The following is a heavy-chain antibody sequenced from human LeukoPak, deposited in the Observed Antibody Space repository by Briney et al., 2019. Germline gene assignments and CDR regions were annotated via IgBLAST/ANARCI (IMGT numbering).Heavy chain of an antibody. CDR3: ARQNWFPYFDY. CDR1: DDSMNSSSYY. J-gene: IGHJ4*02. D-gene: IGHD2/OR15-2a*01. Sequence: PSETLSLTCSVSDDSMNSSSYYWGWIRQPPGKGLEWLGSIWYTGRTDYSPSLRSRVTMTIDTSRPPCSVRSSPVTAAHTAVYFCARQNWFPYFDYWGQGALVTAPS. CDR2: IWYTGRT. V-gene: IGHV4-39*07.